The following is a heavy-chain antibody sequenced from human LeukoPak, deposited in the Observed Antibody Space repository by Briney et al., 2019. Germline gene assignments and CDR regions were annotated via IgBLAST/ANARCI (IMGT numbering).Heavy chain of an antibody. J-gene: IGHJ4*02. CDR1: GFTFSSYE. CDR3: AREYYDFWSGYYGLGY. CDR2: ISSSGSTI. V-gene: IGHV3-48*03. D-gene: IGHD3-3*01. Sequence: GGSLRLSCAASGFTFSSYEMNWVRQAPGKGLEWVSYISSSGSTIYYADSVKGRFTISRDNAKNSLYLQMNSLRAEDTAVYYCAREYYDFWSGYYGLGYWGQGTLVTVSS.